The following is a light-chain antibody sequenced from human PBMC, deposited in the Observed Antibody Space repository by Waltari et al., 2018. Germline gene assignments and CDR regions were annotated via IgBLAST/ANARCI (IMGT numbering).Light chain of an antibody. J-gene: IGLJ2*01. Sequence: QSVLTQPPSVSAAPGQTVTISCSGSSSNIGNYYVSWYHQFPGAAPKLLIYDNKKRPSGIPDRSSASKAGTSATLAITGLQIGDEADYYCATWDNSLRNVVFGGGTKLTVL. V-gene: IGLV1-51*01. CDR2: DNK. CDR1: SSNIGNYY. CDR3: ATWDNSLRNVV.